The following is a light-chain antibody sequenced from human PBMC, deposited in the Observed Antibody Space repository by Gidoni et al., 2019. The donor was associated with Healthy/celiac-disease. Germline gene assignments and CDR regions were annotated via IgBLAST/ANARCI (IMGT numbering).Light chain of an antibody. CDR1: QSISSY. CDR2: AAS. V-gene: IGKV1-39*01. J-gene: IGKJ1*01. CDR3: QQSYSTSP. Sequence: DIQMTQSPSSLSASVGDRVTITCRASQSISSYLNWYQQKPGKAPKLLIYAASSLQSGVPSRFSGSGSGTDFTLTISSLQPEDFATYYCQQSYSTSPFXQXTKVXIK.